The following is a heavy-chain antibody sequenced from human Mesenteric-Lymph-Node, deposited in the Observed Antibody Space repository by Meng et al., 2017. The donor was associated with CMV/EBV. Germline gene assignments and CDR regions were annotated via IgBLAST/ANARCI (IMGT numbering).Heavy chain of an antibody. J-gene: IGHJ4*02. Sequence: SETLSLTCAVYGGSFSGYYWSWIRQPPGKGLEWIGEINHSGSTNYNPSLKSRVTISVDTSKNQFSLKLSSVTAADTAVYYCARDILGYDFWSGHPRYFDYWGQGTLVTVSS. CDR3: ARDILGYDFWSGHPRYFDY. D-gene: IGHD3-3*01. CDR1: GGSFSGYY. V-gene: IGHV4-34*01. CDR2: INHSGST.